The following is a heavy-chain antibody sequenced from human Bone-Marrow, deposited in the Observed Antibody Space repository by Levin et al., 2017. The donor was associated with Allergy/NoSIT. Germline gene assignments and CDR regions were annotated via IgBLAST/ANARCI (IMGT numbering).Heavy chain of an antibody. CDR3: AKTTGRTWAFDS. CDR2: ITGSGGNI. Sequence: GESLKISCAASGFTFSDYAVTWVRQAPGKGLEWVSAITGSGGNIYDADSVKGRFTISRDNSKSTVYLQMSSLRVEDTALYYCAKTTGRTWAFDSWGQGTMVTVSS. V-gene: IGHV3-23*01. CDR1: GFTFSDYA. D-gene: IGHD1-1*01. J-gene: IGHJ3*02.